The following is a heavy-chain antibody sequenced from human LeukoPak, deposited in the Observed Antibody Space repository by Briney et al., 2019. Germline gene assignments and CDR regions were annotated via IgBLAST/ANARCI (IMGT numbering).Heavy chain of an antibody. V-gene: IGHV1-69*05. CDR3: ARGVNWKPYYYYYYMDV. CDR2: IIPIFGTA. CDR1: GGTLSSYA. D-gene: IGHD1-20*01. J-gene: IGHJ6*03. Sequence: SVKVSCKASGGTLSSYAISWVRQAPGQGLEWMGRIIPIFGTANYAQKFQGRVTITTDESTSTAYMELSSLRSEDTAVYYCARGVNWKPYYYYYYMDVWGKGTTVTVSS.